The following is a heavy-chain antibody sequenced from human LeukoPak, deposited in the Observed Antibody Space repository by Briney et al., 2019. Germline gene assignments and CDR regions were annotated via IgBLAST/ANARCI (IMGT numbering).Heavy chain of an antibody. Sequence: SETLSLTCTVSGGSISSYYWSWIRQPPGKGLEWFGYIYYSGSTNYNPSLKSRVTISVDTSKNQFSLKLSSVTAADTAVYYCARAPGGITEQVGYFDYWGQGTLVTVSS. CDR3: ARAPGGITEQVGYFDY. J-gene: IGHJ4*02. CDR2: IYYSGST. V-gene: IGHV4-59*01. D-gene: IGHD1-14*01. CDR1: GGSISSYY.